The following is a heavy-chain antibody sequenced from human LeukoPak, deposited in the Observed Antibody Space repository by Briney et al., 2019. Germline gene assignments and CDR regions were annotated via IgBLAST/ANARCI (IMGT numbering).Heavy chain of an antibody. CDR2: INHSGST. CDR3: ARGEGEQLVRVLFDY. CDR1: SGSFSGYY. D-gene: IGHD6-6*01. Sequence: SQTLSLTCAVYSGSFSGYYWSWIRHPPANGLESIGEINHSGSTNYNPSLKSRVTISVDTSKNQFSLKLSSVTAADTAVYYCARGEGEQLVRVLFDYWGQGTLVTVSS. V-gene: IGHV4-34*01. J-gene: IGHJ4*02.